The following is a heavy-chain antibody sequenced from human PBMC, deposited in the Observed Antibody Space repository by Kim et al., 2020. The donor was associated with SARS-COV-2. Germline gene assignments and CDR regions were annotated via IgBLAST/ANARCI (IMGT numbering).Heavy chain of an antibody. CDR1: GFTFSSYW. Sequence: GGSLRLSCAASGFTFSSYWMHWVRQAPGKGLVWVSRINSDGSSTSYADSVKGRFTISRDNAKNTLYLQMNSLRAEDTAVYYCARVFSSSWYKAPSMDVWGQGTTVTVSS. D-gene: IGHD6-13*01. CDR2: INSDGSST. J-gene: IGHJ6*02. CDR3: ARVFSSSWYKAPSMDV. V-gene: IGHV3-74*01.